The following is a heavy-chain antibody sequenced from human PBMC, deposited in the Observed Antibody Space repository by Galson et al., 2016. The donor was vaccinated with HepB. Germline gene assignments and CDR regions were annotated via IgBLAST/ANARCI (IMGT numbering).Heavy chain of an antibody. J-gene: IGHJ4*02. V-gene: IGHV2-5*02. CDR3: AHTLRSATFDF. D-gene: IGHD6-19*01. Sequence: PALVKPTQTLTLTCTFSGFSLNTGVVGVGWLRQPPGKALEWLAHIYGDGDKRFTPSLKARLTLATDTSKNHVVLTLTNMDPADTATYFCAHTLRSATFDFWGQGTLVTVSS. CDR1: GFSLNTGVVG. CDR2: IYGDGDK.